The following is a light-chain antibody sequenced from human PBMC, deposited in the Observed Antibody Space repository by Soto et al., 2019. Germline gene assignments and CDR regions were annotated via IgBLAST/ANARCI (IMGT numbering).Light chain of an antibody. CDR1: QSVRND. Sequence: EIVLTQSPATLSLSPGERATRSCRASQSVRNDLVWYHQKPGQAPRVLIYSASNRATGIPARFSGSGSGTDFTLTISSLEPEDVAVYYCQQRTNWPPTFGGGTKVEMK. CDR3: QQRTNWPPT. V-gene: IGKV3-11*01. J-gene: IGKJ4*01. CDR2: SAS.